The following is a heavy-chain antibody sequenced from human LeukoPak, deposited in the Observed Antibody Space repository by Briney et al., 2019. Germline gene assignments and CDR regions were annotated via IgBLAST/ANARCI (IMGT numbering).Heavy chain of an antibody. CDR2: VKSDGSST. CDR1: GVTFSSYA. Sequence: RGSLRLSCAASGVTFSSYAKHWGRQAPRGGLVWGSRVKSDGSSTSYADSVKGRFTISRDNARNTLYLQMNSLRAEDTAVYYCARDGFLGPVTAYLDYWGQGTPVTVSS. CDR3: ARDGFLGPVTAYLDY. D-gene: IGHD2-21*02. J-gene: IGHJ4*02. V-gene: IGHV3-74*01.